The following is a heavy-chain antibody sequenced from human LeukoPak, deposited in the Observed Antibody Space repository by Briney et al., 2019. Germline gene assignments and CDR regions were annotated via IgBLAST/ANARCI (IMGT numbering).Heavy chain of an antibody. Sequence: PSQTLSLTCTVSGGSISSGDYYWSWIRQPPGKGLEWIGYIYYSGSTYYNPSLKSQVTISVDTSKNQFSLKLSSVTAADTAVYYCARLAYCGGDCYSAVDYWGQGTLVTVSS. D-gene: IGHD2-21*02. J-gene: IGHJ4*02. CDR2: IYYSGST. CDR3: ARLAYCGGDCYSAVDY. CDR1: GGSISSGDYY. V-gene: IGHV4-30-4*01.